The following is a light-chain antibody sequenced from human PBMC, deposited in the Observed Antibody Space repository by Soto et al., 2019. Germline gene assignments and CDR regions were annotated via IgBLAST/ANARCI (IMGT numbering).Light chain of an antibody. J-gene: IGKJ1*01. Sequence: EIVITHAPAALSVSLLERATLSFSASQSVSSNLAWYQQKPGQAPRLLIYGASTRATGIPARFSGSGSGTEFTLTISSLQSEDFAVYYCQQYNNWPTWKCGKGTTGDIK. CDR2: GAS. CDR1: QSVSSN. V-gene: IGKV3-15*01. CDR3: QQYNNWPTWK.